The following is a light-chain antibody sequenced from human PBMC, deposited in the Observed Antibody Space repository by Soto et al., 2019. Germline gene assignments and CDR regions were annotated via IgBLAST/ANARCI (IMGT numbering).Light chain of an antibody. J-gene: IGKJ1*01. CDR2: GAS. V-gene: IGKV3-20*01. Sequence: EIVLTQSPATLSLSPGASATLSCRASQSVSSYLAWYQQKPGQAPRLLLYGASTRATGIPDRFSGSGSGTDFTLTISRLEPEDFAVYYCQQYGSAPWTFGQGTKVDNK. CDR1: QSVSSY. CDR3: QQYGSAPWT.